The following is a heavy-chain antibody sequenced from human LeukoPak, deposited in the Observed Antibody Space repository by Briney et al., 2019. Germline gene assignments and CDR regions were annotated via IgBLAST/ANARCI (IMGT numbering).Heavy chain of an antibody. J-gene: IGHJ4*02. D-gene: IGHD3-9*01. CDR2: ISSSSSYI. V-gene: IGHV3-21*01. CDR1: GFTFSSYS. CDR3: ARGSLTGYFFDY. Sequence: PGGSLRLSCAASGFTFSSYSMNWVRQAPGKGLEWVSSISSSSSYIYYADSVKGRFTISRDNAKNSLYLRMNSLRAEDTAVYYCARGSLTGYFFDYWGQGTLVTVSS.